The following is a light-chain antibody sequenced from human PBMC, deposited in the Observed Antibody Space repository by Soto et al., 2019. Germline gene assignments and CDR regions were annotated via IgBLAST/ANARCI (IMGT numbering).Light chain of an antibody. CDR2: HTT. Sequence: VMTQSPATLSVSPGEGVTLSCRASQGIVDTLAWCHHKGGLIPIVXXYHTTTRPTGVPPTFSGSRSGREFTLTINSLQSEDFAIYYCQTYDNWPLTCGGGTKV. J-gene: IGKJ4*01. CDR1: QGIVDT. CDR3: QTYDNWPLT. V-gene: IGKV3-15*01.